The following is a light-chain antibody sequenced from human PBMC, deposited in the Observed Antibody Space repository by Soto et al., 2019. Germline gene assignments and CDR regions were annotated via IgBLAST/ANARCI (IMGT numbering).Light chain of an antibody. CDR3: SSYTGSSTYVV. Sequence: QSALTQPASVSGSPGQSITISCTGTSSDVGGYNYVSWYQQHPGKAPKLMIYDVSNRPSGVSNRFSGSKSANTASLTISGLQAEDEAGYCCSSYTGSSTYVVFGGGTKLTVL. CDR1: SSDVGGYNY. CDR2: DVS. V-gene: IGLV2-14*01. J-gene: IGLJ2*01.